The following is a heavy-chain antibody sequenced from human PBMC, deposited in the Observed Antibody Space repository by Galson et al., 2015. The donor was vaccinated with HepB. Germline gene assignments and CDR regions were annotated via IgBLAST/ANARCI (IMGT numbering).Heavy chain of an antibody. Sequence: SLRLSCAASGFTFDDYAMHWVRQAPGKGLEWVSGISWNSGSIVYADSVKGRFTISRDNAKNSLYLQMNSLRAEDTAFYYCGKDRYDYIWGSYLWFDPWGQGTLVTVSS. CDR1: GFTFDDYA. V-gene: IGHV3-9*01. J-gene: IGHJ5*02. CDR3: GKDRYDYIWGSYLWFDP. CDR2: ISWNSGSI. D-gene: IGHD3-16*02.